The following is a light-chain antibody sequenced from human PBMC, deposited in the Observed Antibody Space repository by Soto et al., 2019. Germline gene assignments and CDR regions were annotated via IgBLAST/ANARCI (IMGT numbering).Light chain of an antibody. CDR1: NSNLGAGYD. CDR2: GNR. CDR3: AAWDDILYGPV. J-gene: IGLJ2*01. V-gene: IGLV1-40*01. Sequence: QSVLTQPPSVSGAPGQRVTISCTGNNSNLGAGYDVHWYQQLPGAAPKLVIFGNRNRPSGVPERFSGSKSGTSASLAITGLQAEDEADYYCAAWDDILYGPVFGGGTKLTVL.